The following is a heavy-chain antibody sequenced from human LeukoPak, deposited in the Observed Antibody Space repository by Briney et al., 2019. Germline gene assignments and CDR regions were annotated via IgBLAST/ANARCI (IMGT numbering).Heavy chain of an antibody. Sequence: ASVKVSCKASGYTFTSYYMHWVRQAPGQGLEWMGIINPNGGSTSYAQKFQGRVTMTRDTSTSTVYMELSSLRSEDTAVYYCARDSPVVPASIFYYYDAMDVWGQRTTVTVSS. D-gene: IGHD2-2*01. V-gene: IGHV1-46*01. J-gene: IGHJ6*02. CDR2: INPNGGST. CDR3: ARDSPVVPASIFYYYDAMDV. CDR1: GYTFTSYY.